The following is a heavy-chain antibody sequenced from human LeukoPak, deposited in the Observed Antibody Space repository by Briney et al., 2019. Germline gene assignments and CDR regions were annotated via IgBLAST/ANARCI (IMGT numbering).Heavy chain of an antibody. J-gene: IGHJ3*02. D-gene: IGHD3-22*01. CDR1: GYSFTSYW. V-gene: IGHV5-51*01. CDR2: IYPGDSST. CDR3: ATYSYTGGYYAFDI. Sequence: GESLNISCKGSGYSFTSYWIGWVRQMPGKGLEWMAVIYPGDSSTQYTPSFQDQVTVSVDNSITTAYVQWSSLKASDTAVYYCATYSYTGGYYAFDIWGQGTMVTVSS.